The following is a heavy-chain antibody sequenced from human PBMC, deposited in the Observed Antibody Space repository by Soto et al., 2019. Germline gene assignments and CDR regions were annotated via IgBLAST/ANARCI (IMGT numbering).Heavy chain of an antibody. J-gene: IGHJ6*03. CDR1: GFTFSSYS. V-gene: IGHV3-21*01. Sequence: EVQLVESGGGLVKPGGSLRLSCAASGFTFSSYSMNWVRQAPGKGLEWVSSISSSSSYIYYADSVKGRFTISRDNAKNSLYLQMNSLRAEDTAVYYCARFPPSRGYHDYYYYMDVWGKGTTVTVSS. CDR2: ISSSSSYI. CDR3: ARFPPSRGYHDYYYYMDV. D-gene: IGHD5-12*01.